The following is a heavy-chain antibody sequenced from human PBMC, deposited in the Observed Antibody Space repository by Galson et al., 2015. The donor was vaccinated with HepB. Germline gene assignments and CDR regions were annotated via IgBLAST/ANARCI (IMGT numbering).Heavy chain of an antibody. V-gene: IGHV3-9*01. D-gene: IGHD3-10*01. CDR2: INENSGSL. Sequence: SLRLSCAVSGFRFDYYAMHWVRQAPGKGLEWVSSINENSGSLDYADSVKGRFTISRDNAKKSLYLQMNGLRSEDTALYYCARDSYYGMDVWGQGTTVTVSS. J-gene: IGHJ6*02. CDR1: GFRFDYYA. CDR3: ARDSYYGMDV.